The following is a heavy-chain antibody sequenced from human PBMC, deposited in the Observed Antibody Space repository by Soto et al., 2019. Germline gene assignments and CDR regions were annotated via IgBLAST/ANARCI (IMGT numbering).Heavy chain of an antibody. CDR2: IYYSGST. J-gene: IGHJ6*03. CDR3: AGLPAKPLRGYYYYYYMDV. Sequence: SETLSLTCTVSGVSISSYYWSWIRQPPGKGLEWIGYIYYSGSTNYNPSLKSRVTISVDTSKNQFSLKLSSVTAADTAVYYCAGLPAKPLRGYYYYYYMDVWGKGTTVTVS. D-gene: IGHD2-2*01. V-gene: IGHV4-59*01. CDR1: GVSISSYY.